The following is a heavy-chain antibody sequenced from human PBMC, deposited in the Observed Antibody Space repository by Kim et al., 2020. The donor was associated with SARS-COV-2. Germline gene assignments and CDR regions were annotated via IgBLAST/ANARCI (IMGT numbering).Heavy chain of an antibody. CDR3: ARGRGNFDY. V-gene: IGHV4-34*01. CDR2: T. D-gene: IGHD3-10*01. J-gene: IGHJ4*02. Sequence: TNYYPSLKGRVTISAATSKNQFSLKLGSVTDADTAVYDCARGRGNFDYWGQGTLVTVSS.